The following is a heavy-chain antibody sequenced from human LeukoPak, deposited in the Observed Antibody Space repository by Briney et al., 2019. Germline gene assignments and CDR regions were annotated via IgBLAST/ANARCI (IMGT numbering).Heavy chain of an antibody. CDR1: GGSISSGGYY. CDR3: ARGGLIAVAGTEVGNWFDP. Sequence: PSETLSLTCTVSGGSISSGGYYWSWIRQHPGKGLEWIGYIYYSGSTYYNPSLKSRVTISVDTSKNQFSLKLSSVTAADTAVYYCARGGLIAVAGTEVGNWFDPWGQGTLVTVSS. V-gene: IGHV4-31*03. CDR2: IYYSGST. J-gene: IGHJ5*02. D-gene: IGHD6-19*01.